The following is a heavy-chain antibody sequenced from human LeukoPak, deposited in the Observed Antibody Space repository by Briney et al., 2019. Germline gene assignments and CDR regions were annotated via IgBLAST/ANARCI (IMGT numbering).Heavy chain of an antibody. CDR1: GGTFSSHA. J-gene: IGHJ6*03. V-gene: IGHV1-69*05. CDR2: IIPISGTA. Sequence: SVKVSCKASGGTFSSHAIAWVRQAPGQGPEWMGGIIPISGTANYAQKFQGRVTITTDESTSTAYMELSSLTSDDTVVYYCARGLQYQLLKALGYYYMDVWGEGTTVTVSS. CDR3: ARGLQYQLLKALGYYYMDV. D-gene: IGHD2-2*01.